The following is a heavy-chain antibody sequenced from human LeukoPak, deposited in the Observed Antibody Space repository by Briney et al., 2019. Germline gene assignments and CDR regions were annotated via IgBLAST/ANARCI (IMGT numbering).Heavy chain of an antibody. V-gene: IGHV1-2*02. D-gene: IGHD2-15*01. CDR3: GRSGGGGGGY. CDR2: INTDSGGT. J-gene: IGHJ4*02. Sequence: ASVKVSCKASGYIFTGYYMHWVRQAPGQGLEWMGWINTDSGGTNYAQKFQGRVTLTRDTSITTAYMEVNRLRSDDTAVYYCGRSGGGGGGYWGQGTLVTVSS. CDR1: GYIFTGYY.